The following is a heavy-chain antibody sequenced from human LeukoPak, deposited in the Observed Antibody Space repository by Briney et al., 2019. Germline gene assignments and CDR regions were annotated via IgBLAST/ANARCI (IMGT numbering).Heavy chain of an antibody. V-gene: IGHV1-69*05. CDR3: ARPHCSSTSCRNNWFDP. J-gene: IGHJ5*02. CDR2: IIPIFGTA. CDR1: GGTFSSYA. D-gene: IGHD2-2*01. Sequence: ASVKVSCKASGGTFSSYAISWVRQAPGQGLEWMGGIIPIFGTANYAQKFQGRVTITTDESTSTAYMELSSLRSEDTAVYYCARPHCSSTSCRNNWFDPWGQGTLVTVSS.